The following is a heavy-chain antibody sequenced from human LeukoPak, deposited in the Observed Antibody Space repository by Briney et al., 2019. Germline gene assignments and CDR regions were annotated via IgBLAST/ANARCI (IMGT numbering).Heavy chain of an antibody. Sequence: ASVKASCKASGYSFTRYAMNWVRQAPGQGLEWMGWINTNTGNPTYAQGFTGRCVFSLYTSVSTAYLQISSLKAEDTAVYYCARLHGGNSNYYYGMDVWGQGTTVTVSS. CDR1: GYSFTRYA. CDR3: ARLHGGNSNYYYGMDV. J-gene: IGHJ6*02. V-gene: IGHV7-4-1*02. CDR2: INTNTGNP. D-gene: IGHD4-23*01.